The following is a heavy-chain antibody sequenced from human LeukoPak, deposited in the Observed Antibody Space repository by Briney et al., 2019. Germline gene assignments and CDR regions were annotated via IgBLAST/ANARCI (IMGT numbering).Heavy chain of an antibody. V-gene: IGHV4-59*08. J-gene: IGHJ4*02. CDR2: IYYSGST. CDR3: ARHRSSGHGVFDY. CDR1: GGSISSYY. D-gene: IGHD6-19*01. Sequence: SETLSLTCTVSGGSISSYYWSWIRQPPGKGLEWIGYIYYSGSTNYNPSLKSRVTISVDTSKNQFSLKLSSVTAADTAVYYCARHRSSGHGVFDYWGQGTLVTVSS.